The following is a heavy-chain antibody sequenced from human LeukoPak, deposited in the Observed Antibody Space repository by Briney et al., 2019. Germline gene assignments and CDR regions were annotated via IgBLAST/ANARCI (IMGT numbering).Heavy chain of an antibody. Sequence: ASVKVFCKASGYTFTSYDFSWVRQAPGQGLEWMGWISTYYGNTNYAQKLQDRVTMTTDTSTSTAYMELTSLRSDDTAVYYCARVYSTNYYGSGDRPFLFDYWGQGTVVTVSS. D-gene: IGHD3-10*01. J-gene: IGHJ4*02. V-gene: IGHV1-18*01. CDR2: ISTYYGNT. CDR1: GYTFTSYD. CDR3: ARVYSTNYYGSGDRPFLFDY.